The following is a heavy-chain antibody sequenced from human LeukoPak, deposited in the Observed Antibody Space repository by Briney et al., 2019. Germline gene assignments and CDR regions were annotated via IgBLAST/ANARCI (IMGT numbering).Heavy chain of an antibody. J-gene: IGHJ4*02. CDR2: ISSSSSTI. CDR1: GFTFSSYS. Sequence: PGGSLRLSCAASGFTFSSYSMNWVRQAPGKGLEWVSYISSSSSTIYYADSVKGRFTISRDNAKNSLYLQMNSLRAEDTAVYYCAREGHYYDSSGYYYFDYWGQGTLVTVSS. V-gene: IGHV3-48*04. D-gene: IGHD3-22*01. CDR3: AREGHYYDSSGYYYFDY.